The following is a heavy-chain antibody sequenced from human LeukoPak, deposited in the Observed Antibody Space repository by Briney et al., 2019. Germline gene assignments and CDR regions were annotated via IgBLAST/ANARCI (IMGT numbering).Heavy chain of an antibody. CDR1: GGSISSSSYY. CDR3: ARHSRPRGLLSRILILPDFDY. J-gene: IGHJ4*02. D-gene: IGHD1-26*01. CDR2: IYYSGST. V-gene: IGHV4-39*01. Sequence: SETLSLTCTVSGGSISSSSYYWGWIRQPPGKGLEWIGSIYYSGSTYYNPSLKSRVTISVDTSKNQFSLKLSSVTAADTAVYYCARHSRPRGLLSRILILPDFDYWGQGTLVTVSS.